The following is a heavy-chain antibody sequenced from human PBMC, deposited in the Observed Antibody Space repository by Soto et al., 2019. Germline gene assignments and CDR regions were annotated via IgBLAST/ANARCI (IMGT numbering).Heavy chain of an antibody. Sequence: GGSLRLSCAASGFTFSSYGMHWVRQAPGNGLEWVAVISYDGSNKYYADSVKGRFTISRDNSKNTLYLQMNSLRAEDTAVYYCAKDVSLRFLEWLPAKGTHYNWFDPWGQGTLVTVSS. J-gene: IGHJ5*02. CDR2: ISYDGSNK. CDR3: AKDVSLRFLEWLPAKGTHYNWFDP. D-gene: IGHD3-3*01. CDR1: GFTFSSYG. V-gene: IGHV3-30*18.